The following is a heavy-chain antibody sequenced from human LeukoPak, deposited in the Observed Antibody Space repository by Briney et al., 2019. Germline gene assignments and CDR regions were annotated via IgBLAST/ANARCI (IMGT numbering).Heavy chain of an antibody. V-gene: IGHV4-4*07. D-gene: IGHD4-17*01. CDR1: GGSISSYY. J-gene: IGHJ3*02. CDR3: ARDKSRDYGDYSRELVVAFDI. CDR2: IYTSGST. Sequence: SETLSLTCTVSGGSISSYYWSWIRQPAGKGLEWIGRIYTSGSTNYNPSLKSRVTISVDTSKNQFSLKLSSVTAADTAVYYCARDKSRDYGDYSRELVVAFDIWGQGTMVTVSS.